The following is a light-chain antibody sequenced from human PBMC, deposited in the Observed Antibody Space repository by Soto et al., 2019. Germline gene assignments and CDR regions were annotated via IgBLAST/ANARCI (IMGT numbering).Light chain of an antibody. CDR3: SSFTTSSAYVI. V-gene: IGLV2-14*01. CDR1: SSDIGGYKY. Sequence: QSALTQPASVSGSPGQSITISCTGTSSDIGGYKYVSWYQQHPGRAPKLMIYEVSNRPSGVSNRFSASKSGNTASLTISGLQADDEADYYCSSFTTSSAYVIFGGGTKVTVL. CDR2: EVS. J-gene: IGLJ2*01.